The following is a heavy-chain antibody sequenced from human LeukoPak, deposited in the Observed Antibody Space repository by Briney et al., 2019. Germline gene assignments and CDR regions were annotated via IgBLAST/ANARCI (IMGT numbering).Heavy chain of an antibody. Sequence: GASVKVSCKASGYTFTGYYMHWVRQAPGQGLEWMGWINPHSGATNYAQKFQGRVTMTRDTSISTAYMELSRLRSDDTALHYCAREFLPGAKNWFDPWGQGTLVTVSS. CDR3: AREFLPGAKNWFDP. CDR2: INPHSGAT. CDR1: GYTFTGYY. V-gene: IGHV1-2*02. D-gene: IGHD3-10*01. J-gene: IGHJ5*02.